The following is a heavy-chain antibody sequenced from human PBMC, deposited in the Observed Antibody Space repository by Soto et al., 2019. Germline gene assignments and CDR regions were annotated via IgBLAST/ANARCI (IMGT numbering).Heavy chain of an antibody. V-gene: IGHV3-33*01. CDR3: ARDGSRYCGGDCYAAYFDY. Sequence: QVQLVESGGGVVQPGRSLRLSCAASGFTFSSYGMHWVRQAPGKGLEWVAVIWYDGSNKYYADSVKGRFTISRDNSKNTLYLQMNSLRAEDTAVYYCARDGSRYCGGDCYAAYFDYWGQGTLVTVSS. CDR2: IWYDGSNK. CDR1: GFTFSSYG. J-gene: IGHJ4*02. D-gene: IGHD2-21*02.